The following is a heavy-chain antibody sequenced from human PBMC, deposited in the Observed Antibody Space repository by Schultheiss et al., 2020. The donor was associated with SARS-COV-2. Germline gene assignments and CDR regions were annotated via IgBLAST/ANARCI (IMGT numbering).Heavy chain of an antibody. V-gene: IGHV3-23*01. CDR1: GFTFSSYA. J-gene: IGHJ4*02. CDR3: AKMGWGARLRFLEWLFAY. CDR2: ISGSGGST. D-gene: IGHD3-3*01. Sequence: GGSLRLSCAASGFTFSSYAMSWVRQAPGKGLEWVSAISGSGGSTYYADSVKGRFTISRDNSKNTLYLQMNSLRAEDTAVYYCAKMGWGARLRFLEWLFAYWGQGTLVTVSS.